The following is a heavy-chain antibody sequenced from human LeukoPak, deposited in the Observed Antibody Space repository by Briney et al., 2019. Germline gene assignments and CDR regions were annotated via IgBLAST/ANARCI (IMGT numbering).Heavy chain of an antibody. J-gene: IGHJ3*02. CDR2: VYYSTNT. V-gene: IGHV4-39*01. CDR1: GDSISSSSYY. D-gene: IGHD5-12*01. CDR3: ARHSRSAYSGYEDAFDI. Sequence: SSETLSLTCTVPGDSISSSSYYWDWIRQPPGKGLEWIGNVYYSTNTYYNPSLKSRVTISVDTSKNQFSLKLSSVTAADTAIYYCARHSRSAYSGYEDAFDIWGQGTVVTVSS.